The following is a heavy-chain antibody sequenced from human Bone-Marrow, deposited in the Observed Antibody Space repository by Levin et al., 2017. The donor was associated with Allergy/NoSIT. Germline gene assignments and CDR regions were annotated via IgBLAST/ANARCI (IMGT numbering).Heavy chain of an antibody. CDR2: ISAYNGNT. V-gene: IGHV1-18*01. D-gene: IGHD4-17*01. Sequence: GASVKVSCKASGYTFTSYGISWVRQAPGQGLEWMGWISAYNGNTNYAQKLQGRVTMTTDTSTSTAYMELRSLRSDDTAVYYCARERAGEIRGSTFDYWGQGTLVTVSS. CDR3: ARERAGEIRGSTFDY. J-gene: IGHJ4*02. CDR1: GYTFTSYG.